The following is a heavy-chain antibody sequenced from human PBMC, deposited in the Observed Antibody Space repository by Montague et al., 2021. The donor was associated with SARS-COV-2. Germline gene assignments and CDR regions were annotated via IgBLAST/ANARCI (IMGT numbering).Heavy chain of an antibody. J-gene: IGHJ4*02. CDR3: AKDVSLSVAALDS. CDR1: GGSIKTYIW. D-gene: IGHD6-19*01. Sequence: SETLSLTCAVSGGSIKTYIWWSWVRQAPGKGLEWLGEILHSGTANYNPSLKSRVTISVDKSRKEFSLKLSSLTAADTAVYFCAKDVSLSVAALDSWGQGTLVTVSS. CDR2: ILHSGTA. V-gene: IGHV4-4*02.